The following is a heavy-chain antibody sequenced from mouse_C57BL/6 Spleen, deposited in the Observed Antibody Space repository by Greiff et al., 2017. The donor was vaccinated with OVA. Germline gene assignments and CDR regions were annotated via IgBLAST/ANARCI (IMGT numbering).Heavy chain of an antibody. Sequence: VQLQQSGPELVKPGASVKISCKASGYTFTDYYMNWVKQSHGKSLEWIGDINPNNGGTSYNQKFKGKATLTVDKSSSTAYMELRSLTSEDSAVYYCARKKETDYYGSSYPFAYWGQGTLVTVSA. J-gene: IGHJ3*01. V-gene: IGHV1-26*01. CDR1: GYTFTDYY. CDR2: INPNNGGT. CDR3: ARKKETDYYGSSYPFAY. D-gene: IGHD1-1*01.